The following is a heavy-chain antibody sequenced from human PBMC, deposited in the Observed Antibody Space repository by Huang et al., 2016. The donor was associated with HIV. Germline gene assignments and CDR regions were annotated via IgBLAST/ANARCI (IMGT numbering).Heavy chain of an antibody. V-gene: IGHV5-51*01. CDR2: SSAGDLDT. CDR1: GYTFTNSW. CDR3: ARQRLVDYNDYDAGEYFYPHYSMHV. Sequence: EVQLVQSGGEVKKPGESLKISCEASGYTFTNSWIGWVRQKPGKGREWMCISSAGDLDTKYGPSFQGQVTISADRSIRTAYLKWSSLTASDTAVYYGARQRLVDYNDYDAGEYFYPHYSMHVWGQRTTVTVSS. D-gene: IGHD3-22*01. J-gene: IGHJ6*02.